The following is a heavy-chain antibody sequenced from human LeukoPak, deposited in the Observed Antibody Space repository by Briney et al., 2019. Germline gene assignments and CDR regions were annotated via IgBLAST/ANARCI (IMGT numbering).Heavy chain of an antibody. CDR1: GYSISSGYY. CDR2: IYHSGST. CDR3: ARSNGDYNWFDP. D-gene: IGHD4-17*01. V-gene: IGHV4-38-2*01. J-gene: IGHJ5*02. Sequence: PSETLSLTCAVSGYSISSGYYWGWIRQPPGKGLEWIGSIYHSGSTYYNPSLKSRVTISVETSKNQFSLKLSSVTAADTAVYYCARSNGDYNWFDPWGQGTLVTVSS.